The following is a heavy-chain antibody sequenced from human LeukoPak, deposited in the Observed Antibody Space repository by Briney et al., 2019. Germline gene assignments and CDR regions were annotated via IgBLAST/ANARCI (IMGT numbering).Heavy chain of an antibody. CDR2: IIPIFGTA. CDR3: ARHQYYCDSSGYYYGAFDI. Sequence: SVKVSCKASGGTFSSYAISWVRQAPGQGLEWMGRIIPIFGTANYAQKFQGRVTITTDESTSTAYMELSSLRSEDTAVYYCARHQYYCDSSGYYYGAFDIWGQGTMVTVSS. J-gene: IGHJ3*02. CDR1: GGTFSSYA. V-gene: IGHV1-69*05. D-gene: IGHD3-22*01.